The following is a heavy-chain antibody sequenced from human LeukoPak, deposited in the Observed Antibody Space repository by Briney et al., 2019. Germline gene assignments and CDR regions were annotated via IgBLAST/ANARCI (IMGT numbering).Heavy chain of an antibody. CDR2: ISAYNGNI. J-gene: IGHJ4*02. D-gene: IGHD3-22*01. CDR1: GYTFTNYD. CDR3: ARDHYDISEYVTY. V-gene: IGHV1-18*01. Sequence: GASVKVSCKASGYTFTNYDISWVRQAPGQGLEWMEWISAYNGNINYVQKLQGRVTMTTDTSTSTAYMELRSLRSDDTAVYYCARDHYDISEYVTYWGQGTLVTVSS.